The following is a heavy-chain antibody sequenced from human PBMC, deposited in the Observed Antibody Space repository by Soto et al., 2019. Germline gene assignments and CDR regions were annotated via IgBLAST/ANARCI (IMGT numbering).Heavy chain of an antibody. CDR1: GYSFTSYW. J-gene: IGHJ6*02. CDR3: ARGYCSGGSCLVVGHYYGMDV. Sequence: GASLKISCKGSGYSFTSYWIGWVRQMPGKGLEWMGIIYPGDSDTRYSPSFQGQVTISADKSISTAYLQWSSLKASDTAMYYCARGYCSGGSCLVVGHYYGMDVWGQGTTVTVSS. D-gene: IGHD2-15*01. CDR2: IYPGDSDT. V-gene: IGHV5-51*01.